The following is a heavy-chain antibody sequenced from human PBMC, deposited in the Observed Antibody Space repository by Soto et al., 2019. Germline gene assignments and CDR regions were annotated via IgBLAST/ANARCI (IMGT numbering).Heavy chain of an antibody. CDR2: IYYTGSA. CDR3: ARDYYHRPLSMEV. D-gene: IGHD3-22*01. CDR1: GDSVGSSAYY. J-gene: IGHJ6*02. Sequence: QVQLQESGPGLVKPSQTLSLTCTVSGDSVGSSAYYWSWLRQHPEKGLECIGYIYYTGSADYNPPLRSRLSISLDTSETRFSLKLSSVTAADTAVYYCARDYYHRPLSMEVWGRGTTVTVSS. V-gene: IGHV4-31*03.